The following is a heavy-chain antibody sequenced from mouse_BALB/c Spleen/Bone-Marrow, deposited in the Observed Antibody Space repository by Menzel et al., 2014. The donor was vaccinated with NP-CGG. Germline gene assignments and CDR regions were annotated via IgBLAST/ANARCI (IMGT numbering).Heavy chain of an antibody. D-gene: IGHD1-2*01. V-gene: IGHV14-3*02. CDR3: TREGHYDGSDASDY. CDR2: IDPANGNT. CDR1: GFNVKDTY. J-gene: IGHJ4*01. Sequence: VQLQQSGAELVQPGASVKLSCTASGFNVKDTYMQWVQQGPEQGLEWIGRIDPANGNTHYAPTFQGKATITTATSSNTAYPQLSSLTSEDTAVYDCTREGHYDGSDASDYWGQGTSVTVSS.